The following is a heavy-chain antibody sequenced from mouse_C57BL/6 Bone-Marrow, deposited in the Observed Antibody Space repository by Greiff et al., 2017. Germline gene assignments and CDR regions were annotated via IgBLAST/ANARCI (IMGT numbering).Heavy chain of an antibody. V-gene: IGHV5-17*01. CDR3: ATFDV. CDR2: ISSGSSTI. CDR1: GFTFSDYG. J-gene: IGHJ1*03. Sequence: DVQLQESGGGLVKPGGSLKLSCAASGFTFSDYGMHWVRQAPEKGLEWVAYISSGSSTIYYADTVKGRFTISRDNAKNTLFLQMTSLRSEDTAMYYCATFDVWGTGTTVTVSS.